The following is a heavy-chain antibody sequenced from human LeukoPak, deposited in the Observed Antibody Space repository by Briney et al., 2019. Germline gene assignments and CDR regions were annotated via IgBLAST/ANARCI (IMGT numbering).Heavy chain of an antibody. J-gene: IGHJ4*02. CDR2: ISGSGGST. CDR3: AKDKRVCSSTSCYTGYFDY. CDR1: GFTFSSYA. V-gene: IGHV3-23*01. Sequence: GGSLRLSCAASGFTFSSYAMSWVRQAPGKGLEWVPAISGSGGSTYYADSVKGRFTISRDNSKNTLYLQMNSLRAEDTAVYYCAKDKRVCSSTSCYTGYFDYWGQGTLVTVSS. D-gene: IGHD2-2*02.